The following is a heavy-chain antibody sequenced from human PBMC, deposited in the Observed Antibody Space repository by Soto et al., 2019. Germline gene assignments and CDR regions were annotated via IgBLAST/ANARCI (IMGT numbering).Heavy chain of an antibody. Sequence: GGSLRLSCAASGFTFSSYAMSWVRQAPGKGLEWVSAISGSGGSTYYADSVKGRFTISRDNSKNTLYLQMNSLRAEDTAVYYCAKDLGYYYDSSGYYPNYWGQGTLVTVSS. CDR2: ISGSGGST. CDR1: GFTFSSYA. D-gene: IGHD3-22*01. V-gene: IGHV3-23*01. CDR3: AKDLGYYYDSSGYYPNY. J-gene: IGHJ4*02.